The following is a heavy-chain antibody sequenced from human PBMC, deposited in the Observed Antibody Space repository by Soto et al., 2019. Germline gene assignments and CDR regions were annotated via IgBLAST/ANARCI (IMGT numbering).Heavy chain of an antibody. Sequence: PSETLSLTCTVSGGSISSGGYYWSWIRQHPGKGLEWIGYIYYSGSTYYNPSLKSRVTISVDTSKNQFSLKLSSVTAADTAVYYCARGVGATRGSVYYYYGMDVWRQGTTVTVSS. CDR3: ARGVGATRGSVYYYYGMDV. V-gene: IGHV4-31*02. CDR2: IYYSGST. D-gene: IGHD1-26*01. J-gene: IGHJ6*02. CDR1: GGSISSGGYY.